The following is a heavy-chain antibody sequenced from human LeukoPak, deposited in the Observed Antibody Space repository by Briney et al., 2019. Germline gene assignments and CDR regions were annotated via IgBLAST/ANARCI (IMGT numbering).Heavy chain of an antibody. CDR1: GGSFSGYY. J-gene: IGHJ4*02. Sequence: SETLSLTCAVYGGSFSGYYWSWIRQPPGKGLEWIGEINHSGSTNYNPSLKSRVTISVDTSKNQFSLKLSPVTAADTAVYYCARGHRLSGRRPPIDYWGQGTLVTVSS. CDR3: ARGHRLSGRRPPIDY. V-gene: IGHV4-34*01. D-gene: IGHD3-9*01. CDR2: INHSGST.